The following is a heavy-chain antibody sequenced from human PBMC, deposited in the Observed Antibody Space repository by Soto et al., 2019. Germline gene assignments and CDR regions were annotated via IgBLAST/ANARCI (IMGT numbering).Heavy chain of an antibody. D-gene: IGHD2-8*01. J-gene: IGHJ5*02. CDR1: GGSISSGDYY. CDR3: ARTMVYASYNWFDP. Sequence: SETLSLTCTVSGGSISSGDYYWSWIRQPPGKGLEWIGEINHSGSTNYNPSLKSRVTISVDTSKNQFSLKLSSVTAADTAVYYCARTMVYASYNWFDPWGQGTLVTVSS. V-gene: IGHV4-39*07. CDR2: INHSGST.